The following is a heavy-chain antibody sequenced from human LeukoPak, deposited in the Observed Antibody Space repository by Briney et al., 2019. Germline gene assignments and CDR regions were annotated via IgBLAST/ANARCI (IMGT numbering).Heavy chain of an antibody. V-gene: IGHV3-9*01. CDR1: GFTFDDYA. Sequence: GRSLRLSCAASGFTFDDYAMHWVRQAPGKGLEWVSGISWNSGSIGYADSVKGRFTISKDNAKNSLYLRMNSLRAEDTALYYCATGYSSSWPIDYWGQGTLVTVSS. CDR2: ISWNSGSI. CDR3: ATGYSSSWPIDY. J-gene: IGHJ4*02. D-gene: IGHD6-13*01.